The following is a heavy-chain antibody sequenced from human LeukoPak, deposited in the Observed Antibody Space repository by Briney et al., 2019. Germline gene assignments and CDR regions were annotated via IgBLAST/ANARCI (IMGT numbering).Heavy chain of an antibody. Sequence: EASVKVSCKTSGYTFIDYFIHWVRETPGQGLEWMGRINPNTGGTDDAQNFLDRVTMTTDTSTNAVYMELNRLTSDDTAVYYCARDLPSTSNWELDYWGQGTLVTVSS. CDR3: ARDLPSTSNWELDY. CDR2: INPNTGGT. V-gene: IGHV1-2*06. J-gene: IGHJ4*02. D-gene: IGHD7-27*01. CDR1: GYTFIDYF.